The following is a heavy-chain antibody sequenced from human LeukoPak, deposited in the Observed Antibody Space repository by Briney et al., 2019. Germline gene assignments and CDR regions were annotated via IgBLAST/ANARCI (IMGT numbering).Heavy chain of an antibody. CDR3: ARGRRIAARLTENWFDP. CDR1: RYTFTGYY. V-gene: IGHV1-2*06. CDR2: INPNSGGT. D-gene: IGHD6-6*01. J-gene: IGHJ5*02. Sequence: GASVKVSCKASRYTFTGYYMHWVRQAPGQGLEWMGRINPNSGGTNYAQKFQGRVTMTRDTSISTAYMELSRLRSDDTAVYYCARGRRIAARLTENWFDPWGQGTLVTVSS.